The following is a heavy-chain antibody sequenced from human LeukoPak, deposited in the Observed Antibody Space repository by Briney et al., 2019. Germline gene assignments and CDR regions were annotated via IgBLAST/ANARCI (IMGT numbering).Heavy chain of an antibody. D-gene: IGHD1-26*01. V-gene: IGHV3-30*04. Sequence: GGSLRLSCAASEFTFSSYAMHWVRQAPGKGLEWVALISYDASNKYYADSVKGRFTISRDSSKNTLYLQMNSLRAEDTAIYYCAKARGSYSQFDYWGQGTLVTVSS. CDR2: ISYDASNK. J-gene: IGHJ4*02. CDR1: EFTFSSYA. CDR3: AKARGSYSQFDY.